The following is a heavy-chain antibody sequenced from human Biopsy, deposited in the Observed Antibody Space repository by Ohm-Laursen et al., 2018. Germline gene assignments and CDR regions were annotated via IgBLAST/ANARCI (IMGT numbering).Heavy chain of an antibody. J-gene: IGHJ1*01. Sequence: SSVKVSCKVPGGTFSNYGVNWVRQAPGQGPEWLGGNIPILGTGNYAQKFQDRVTVAADTSTSTATMELRSLRSDDTAVYYCATKLTGYFHHWGQGTLVIVSS. CDR3: ATKLTGYFHH. V-gene: IGHV1-69*06. D-gene: IGHD3-9*01. CDR1: GGTFSNYG. CDR2: NIPILGTG.